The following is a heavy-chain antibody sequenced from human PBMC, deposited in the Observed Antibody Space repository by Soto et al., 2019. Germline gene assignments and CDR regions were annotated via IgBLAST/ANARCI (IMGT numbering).Heavy chain of an antibody. D-gene: IGHD6-19*01. V-gene: IGHV3-74*01. CDR3: ASGGIPVH. CDR1: GFTFSNNW. Sequence: VGSLRLSCAASGFTFSNNWMHWVRQAPGKGPVWVSRINSDGSSTYYADSVKGRFTISRDNAKNTLYLQMNSLRADDTAVYYCASGGIPVHWGQGTLVTVSS. J-gene: IGHJ4*02. CDR2: INSDGSST.